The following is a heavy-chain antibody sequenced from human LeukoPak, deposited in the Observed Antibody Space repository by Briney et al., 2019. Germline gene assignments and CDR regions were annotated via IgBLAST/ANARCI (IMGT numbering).Heavy chain of an antibody. J-gene: IGHJ4*02. CDR3: ASTRRDGYNYGLDY. V-gene: IGHV4-59*01. Sequence: PSETLSLTCTVSGGSISSYYWSWIRQPPGKGLEWIGYIYYSGSTNYTPSLKSRVTISVDTSKNQFSLKLSSVTAADTAVYYCASTRRDGYNYGLDYWGQGTLVTVSS. D-gene: IGHD5-24*01. CDR1: GGSISSYY. CDR2: IYYSGST.